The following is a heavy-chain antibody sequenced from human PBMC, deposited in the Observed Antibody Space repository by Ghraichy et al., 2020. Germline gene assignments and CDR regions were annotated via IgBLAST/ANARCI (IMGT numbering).Heavy chain of an antibody. CDR3: ARSSGLAVAATAEYFHY. D-gene: IGHD2-15*01. J-gene: IGHJ1*01. CDR1: GGSINTYY. Sequence: LETLSLTCSVSGGSINTYYWSWIRQPPGKGLEWIGYIYDSGSTEYNTEYNPSLKSRVTISVDTSKNQFSLKLRTVTAADTAVYYCARSSGLAVAATAEYFHYWGQGTLVSVSS. CDR2: IYDSGSTEYNT. V-gene: IGHV4-59*01.